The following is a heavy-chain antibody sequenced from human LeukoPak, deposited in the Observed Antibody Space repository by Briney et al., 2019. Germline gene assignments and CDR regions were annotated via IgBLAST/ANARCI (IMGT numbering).Heavy chain of an antibody. Sequence: SETLSLTCAVYGGSFSGYYWSWIRQPPGKGLEWIGEINHSGSTNFNPSLKSRVTISVDTSKNQFSLKLSSVTAADTAVYYCARVGDSGGFDPWGQGTLVTVSS. D-gene: IGHD2-21*01. CDR1: GGSFSGYY. CDR2: INHSGST. CDR3: ARVGDSGGFDP. J-gene: IGHJ5*02. V-gene: IGHV4-34*01.